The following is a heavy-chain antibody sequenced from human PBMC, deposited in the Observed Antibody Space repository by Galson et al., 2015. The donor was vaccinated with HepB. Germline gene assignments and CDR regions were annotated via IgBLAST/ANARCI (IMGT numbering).Heavy chain of an antibody. CDR1: GFTFKNYG. Sequence: SLRLSCAASGFTFKNYGMHWVRQAPGKGLQWVTIISYDGSHKDYADYVKGRFAISRDNSNNTLYLQMNSLRTEDTAVYYCVEDWSCDSPIDWGQGTRVTVSS. J-gene: IGHJ4*02. D-gene: IGHD3-3*01. CDR2: ISYDGSHK. CDR3: VEDWSCDSPID. V-gene: IGHV3-30*18.